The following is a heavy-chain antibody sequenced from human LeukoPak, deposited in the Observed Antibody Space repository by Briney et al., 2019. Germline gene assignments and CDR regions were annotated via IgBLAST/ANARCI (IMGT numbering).Heavy chain of an antibody. CDR3: ATSLGPLTEY. D-gene: IGHD7-27*01. CDR1: GFAFSSNW. Sequence: GGSLRLSCAASGFAFSSNWMHWVCQTPGKGLVWVSRINSGGSGTSYAASVEGRFTISRDNAKNTLYLQMNSLRAEDTAVYYCATSLGPLTEYWGQGTLVTVSS. V-gene: IGHV3-74*01. J-gene: IGHJ4*02. CDR2: INSGGSGT.